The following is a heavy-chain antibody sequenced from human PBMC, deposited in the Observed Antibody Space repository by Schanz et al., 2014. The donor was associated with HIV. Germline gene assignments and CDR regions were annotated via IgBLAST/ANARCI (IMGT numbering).Heavy chain of an antibody. CDR2: FIPVFGTA. CDR3: ASDLSVYSSSSSV. Sequence: QVQLVQSGAEVKKPGSSVKVSCKASGGTFNIYGISWVRQAPGQGLEWMGGFIPVFGTANYAQKFQGRVTMTADESTSTAYMELSSLRSDDTAVYYCASDLSVYSSSSSVWGQGTTVTVSS. CDR1: GGTFNIYG. D-gene: IGHD6-13*01. J-gene: IGHJ6*02. V-gene: IGHV1-69*01.